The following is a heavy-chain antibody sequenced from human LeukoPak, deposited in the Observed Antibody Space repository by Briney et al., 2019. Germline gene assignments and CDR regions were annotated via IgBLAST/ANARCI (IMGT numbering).Heavy chain of an antibody. D-gene: IGHD2-15*01. J-gene: IGHJ4*02. Sequence: PGGSLRLSCAASGYTFSSHGLTWVRQAPGKGLEWVSTVNGAGDNTYYAETVKGRFTISRDNAKNSLYLQMSSLRAEDTAVYYCARVGEYCSGGSCTDWGQGTLVTVSS. V-gene: IGHV3-21*01. CDR3: ARVGEYCSGGSCTD. CDR2: VNGAGDNT. CDR1: GYTFSSHG.